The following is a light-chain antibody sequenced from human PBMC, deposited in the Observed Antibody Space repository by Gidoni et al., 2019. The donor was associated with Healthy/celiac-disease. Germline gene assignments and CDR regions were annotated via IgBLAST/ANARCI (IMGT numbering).Light chain of an antibody. Sequence: IQMPQSPSSLSASVGDRVTITCQASQAISNYLNWYQQKPGKAPKLLIYDASNWETGVPSRFSGSGSGTDFTFTISSLQPEDIAIYYCQQYDNRPPTFGGGTKVEIK. CDR2: DAS. CDR1: QAISNY. J-gene: IGKJ4*01. V-gene: IGKV1-33*01. CDR3: QQYDNRPPT.